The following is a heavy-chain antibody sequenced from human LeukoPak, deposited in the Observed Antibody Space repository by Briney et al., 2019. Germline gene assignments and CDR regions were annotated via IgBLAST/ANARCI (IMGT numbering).Heavy chain of an antibody. V-gene: IGHV3-23*01. D-gene: IGHD1-14*01. CDR1: RFTFSRSP. J-gene: IGHJ4*02. CDR2: IGGSGNT. Sequence: GGSLRLSCAASRFTFSRSPMTWVRQAPGKGLEWVSDIGGSGNTYYVDSVKDRFTISRDESKNTPHLQMNSLRAEDTAVYYCATNRGRGKFDYWGQGTLVTVSS. CDR3: ATNRGRGKFDY.